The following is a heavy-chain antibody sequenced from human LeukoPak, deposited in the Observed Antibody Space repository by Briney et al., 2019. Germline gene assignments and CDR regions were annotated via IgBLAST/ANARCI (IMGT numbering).Heavy chain of an antibody. J-gene: IGHJ3*02. D-gene: IGHD2-21*02. CDR2: IYTSGST. Sequence: SQTLSLTCAVSGGSISSGGYYWSWIRQPAGKGLEWIGRIYTSGSTNYNPSLKSRVTISVDTSKNQFSLKLSSVTAADTAVYYCASLVVTAIQEGDAFDIWGQGTMVTVSS. CDR3: ASLVVTAIQEGDAFDI. CDR1: GGSISSGGYY. V-gene: IGHV4-61*02.